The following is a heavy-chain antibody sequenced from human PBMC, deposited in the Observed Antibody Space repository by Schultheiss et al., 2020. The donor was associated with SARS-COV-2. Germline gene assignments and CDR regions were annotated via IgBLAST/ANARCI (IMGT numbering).Heavy chain of an antibody. J-gene: IGHJ4*02. CDR3: CRDPMGYSYGFYFDY. V-gene: IGHV3-30*04. D-gene: IGHD5-18*01. CDR1: GFTFSSYA. Sequence: GGSLRLSCAASGFTFSSYAMHWVRQAPGKGLEWVAVISYDGSNKYYADSVKGRFTISRDSSKNTLSLQMDDLTPEDTAVYYCCRDPMGYSYGFYFDYWGQGALVTVSS. CDR2: ISYDGSNK.